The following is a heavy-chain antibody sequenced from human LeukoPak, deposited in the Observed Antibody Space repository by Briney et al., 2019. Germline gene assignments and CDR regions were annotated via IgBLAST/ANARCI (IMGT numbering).Heavy chain of an antibody. CDR2: IKQDGSEK. J-gene: IGHJ4*02. Sequence: SGGSLRLSCAASGFTFGSYWMSWVRQAPGKGLEWVANIKQDGSEKYYVDSVKGRFSISRDNAKNALYLQMNSLRAEDTAVFYCARELSGSISRHFDYWGQGTLVTVSS. V-gene: IGHV3-7*01. D-gene: IGHD2-15*01. CDR1: GFTFGSYW. CDR3: ARELSGSISRHFDY.